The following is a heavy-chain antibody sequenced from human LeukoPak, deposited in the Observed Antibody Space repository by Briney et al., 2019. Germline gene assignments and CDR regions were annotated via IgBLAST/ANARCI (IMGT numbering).Heavy chain of an antibody. V-gene: IGHV1-18*01. J-gene: IGHJ4*02. CDR2: ISGNNDNP. Sequence: GASVKVSCKTSGYTFSNFGISWVRRAPGQGLERMGWISGNNDNPNYGQKFQGRFTVTTDSSTSTAYMELRNLRSDDTAVYYCARVRVRVVITSFDYWGQGTLVAVSS. D-gene: IGHD3-22*01. CDR3: ARVRVRVVITSFDY. CDR1: GYTFSNFG.